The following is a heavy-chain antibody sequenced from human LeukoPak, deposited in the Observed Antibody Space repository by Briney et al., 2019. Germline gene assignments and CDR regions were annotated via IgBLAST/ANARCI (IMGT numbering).Heavy chain of an antibody. CDR2: ISYDGSNK. J-gene: IGHJ3*02. CDR3: ARDGAPMVPDAFDI. Sequence: PGGSLRLSCAASGFTFSSYGMHWVRQAPGKGLEWVVVISYDGSNKYYADSVKGRFTISRDNSKNTLYLQMNSLRAEDTAVYYCARDGAPMVPDAFDIWGQGTMVTVSS. V-gene: IGHV3-33*01. D-gene: IGHD3-10*01. CDR1: GFTFSSYG.